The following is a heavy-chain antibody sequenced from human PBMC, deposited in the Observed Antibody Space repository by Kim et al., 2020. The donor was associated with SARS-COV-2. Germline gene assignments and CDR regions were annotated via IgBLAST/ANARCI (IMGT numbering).Heavy chain of an antibody. D-gene: IGHD2-8*01. CDR2: ISSTGTTI. Sequence: GGSLRLSCVGSGFDFIEHYMTWIRQVPGKGLEWVAYISSTGTTIYYGKAAKGRFTVSRDNAKNLLFLQMSSLRDEDTAKYYCARVEGRSRMVSLDVWAKGPRSPSP. CDR3: ARVEGRSRMVSLDV. J-gene: IGHJ6*02. CDR1: GFDFIEHY. V-gene: IGHV3-11*01.